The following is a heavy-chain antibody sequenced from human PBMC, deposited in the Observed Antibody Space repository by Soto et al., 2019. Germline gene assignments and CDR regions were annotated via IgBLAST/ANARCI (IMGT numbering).Heavy chain of an antibody. J-gene: IGHJ2*01. D-gene: IGHD3-10*01. CDR1: GYTFTNYG. CDR2: ISANNGKT. V-gene: IGHV1-18*01. CDR3: ARDPDYYGSGSYFDL. Sequence: QVQLVQSGAEVKKPGASVKVSCKASGYTFTNYGISWARQAPGQGLEWMGWISANNGKTNYAQNVQGRVTMTTDTSTTTAYMELRSPRSDDTAIYYCARDPDYYGSGSYFDLWGRGTLVTVSS.